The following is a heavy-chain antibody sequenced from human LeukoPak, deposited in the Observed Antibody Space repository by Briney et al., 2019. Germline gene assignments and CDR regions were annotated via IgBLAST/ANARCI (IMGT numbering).Heavy chain of an antibody. D-gene: IGHD2-2*01. Sequence: ASVKVSCKVSGYTFTSYYMHWVRQAPGQGLEWMGIINPSGGSTSYAQKFQGRVTMTRDTSTSTVYMELSSLRSEDTAVYYCARGIIPDIVVVPAATAHYFDYWGQGTLVTVSS. J-gene: IGHJ4*02. CDR1: GYTFTSYY. V-gene: IGHV1-46*01. CDR3: ARGIIPDIVVVPAATAHYFDY. CDR2: INPSGGST.